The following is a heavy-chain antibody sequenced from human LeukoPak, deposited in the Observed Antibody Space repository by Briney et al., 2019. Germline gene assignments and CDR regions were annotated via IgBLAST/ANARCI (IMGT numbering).Heavy chain of an antibody. Sequence: ASVKVSCKVSGYTLTELSMHWVRQAPGKGLEWMGGFDPEDGETIYAQKFQGRVTMTEDTSTDTAYMELSSLRSEDTAVYYCARDSRAYDFWSGFRGELDYYMDVWGKGTTVTVSS. CDR1: GYTLTELS. CDR2: FDPEDGET. J-gene: IGHJ6*03. V-gene: IGHV1-24*01. CDR3: ARDSRAYDFWSGFRGELDYYMDV. D-gene: IGHD3-3*01.